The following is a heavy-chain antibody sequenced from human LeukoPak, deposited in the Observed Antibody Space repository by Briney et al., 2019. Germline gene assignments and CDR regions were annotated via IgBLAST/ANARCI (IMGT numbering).Heavy chain of an antibody. CDR1: GFTFSSYG. D-gene: IGHD5-12*01. CDR3: AKVGGYMVATYYFDY. V-gene: IGHV3-30*18. Sequence: GGSLRLSCAASGFTFSSYGMHWVRQAPGKGLEWVAVISYDGSNKYYADSVKGRFTISRDNSKNTLYLQMNSLRAEDTAVYYCAKVGGYMVATYYFDYWGQGTLVTVSS. CDR2: ISYDGSNK. J-gene: IGHJ4*02.